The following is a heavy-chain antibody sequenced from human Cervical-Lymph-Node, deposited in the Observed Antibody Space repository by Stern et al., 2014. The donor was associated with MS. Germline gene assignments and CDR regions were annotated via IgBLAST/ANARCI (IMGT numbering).Heavy chain of an antibody. D-gene: IGHD4-11*01. CDR3: ARDDDYTRRAIDY. CDR2: LSPYNGNT. V-gene: IGHV1-18*01. Sequence: QVQLVQSGAEVKKPGASVNVSCKTSGYTFTYYAISWIRQAPGQGLEWVGWLSPYNGNTNFVQKRQGRVAMTTDTSTSTAYMELRSLRSDDTAVYYCARDDDYTRRAIDYWGQGTLVTVSS. CDR1: GYTFTYYA. J-gene: IGHJ4*02.